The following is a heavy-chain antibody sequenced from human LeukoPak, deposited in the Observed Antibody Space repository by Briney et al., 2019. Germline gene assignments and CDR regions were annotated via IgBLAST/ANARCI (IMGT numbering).Heavy chain of an antibody. V-gene: IGHV3-21*01. CDR2: ITSSSIYI. CDR1: GFTFSSYT. J-gene: IGHJ4*02. CDR3: ARATSGIRDGYNWHFDY. Sequence: GGSLRLSCAASGFTFSSYTMNWVRQAPGKGLEWVSSITSSSIYIYYADSVKGRFTISRDNAKNSLYLQMNSLRAEDTAIYYCARATSGIRDGYNWHFDYWSQGTLVTVSS. D-gene: IGHD5-24*01.